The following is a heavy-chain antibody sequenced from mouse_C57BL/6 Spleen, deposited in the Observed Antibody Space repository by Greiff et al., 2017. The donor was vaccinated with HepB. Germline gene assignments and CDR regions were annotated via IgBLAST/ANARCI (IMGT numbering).Heavy chain of an antibody. CDR2: INPSTGGT. CDR3: ARRDYEDWYCDV. Sequence: EVQLQQSGPELVKPGASVKISCKASGYSFTGYYMNWVKQSPEKSLEWIGEINPSTGGTTYNQKFKAKATLTVDKSSSTAYMQLKSLTSEDSAVYYCARRDYEDWYCDVWGTGTTVTVSS. V-gene: IGHV1-42*01. CDR1: GYSFTGYY. J-gene: IGHJ1*03. D-gene: IGHD2-4*01.